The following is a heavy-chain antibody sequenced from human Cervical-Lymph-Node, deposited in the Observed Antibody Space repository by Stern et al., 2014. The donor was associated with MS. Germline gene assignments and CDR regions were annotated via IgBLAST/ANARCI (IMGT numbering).Heavy chain of an antibody. V-gene: IGHV7-4-1*02. J-gene: IGHJ4*02. Sequence: QVQLGQSGSELKKPGASVKLSCKATGYNFTRYAMNWVRQAPGQGLEWMGWINTNTGHPTSARGFTGRFVFSLDTSVSTAFLQISSLKTEDTAVYYCARPIGAADHAFDHWGQGTLVTVSS. D-gene: IGHD6-13*01. CDR2: INTNTGHP. CDR1: GYNFTRYA. CDR3: ARPIGAADHAFDH.